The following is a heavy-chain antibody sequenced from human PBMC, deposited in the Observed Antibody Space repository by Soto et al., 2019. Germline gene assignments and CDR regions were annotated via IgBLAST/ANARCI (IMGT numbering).Heavy chain of an antibody. D-gene: IGHD2-15*01. V-gene: IGHV5-51*01. J-gene: IGHJ6*02. CDR3: ARSGYCSGGSCSGQKNYYYYYGMDG. CDR1: GYSFTSYW. CDR2: IYPGDSDT. Sequence: WESLKISCKGSGYSFTSYWIGWVRQMPGKGLEWMGIIYPGDSDTRYGPSFQGQVTISADKSISTAYLQWSSLKASDTAMYYCARSGYCSGGSCSGQKNYYYYYGMDGWGQGNQVTVSS.